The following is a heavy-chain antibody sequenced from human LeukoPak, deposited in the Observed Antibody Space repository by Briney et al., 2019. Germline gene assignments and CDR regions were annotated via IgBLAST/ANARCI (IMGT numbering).Heavy chain of an antibody. CDR2: INQGGSVK. CDR3: ARFGYSGWNLEY. D-gene: IGHD5-12*01. CDR1: GFSFRDFW. Sequence: PAGSLTLSCAASGFSFRDFWMTWVRQAPGTGLEWVANINQGGSVKYYVDSVKGQFTISRDDAESSLYVQMNSLRDEDTAVYYCARFGYSGWNLEYWGQGTLVTVSS. J-gene: IGHJ4*02. V-gene: IGHV3-7*01.